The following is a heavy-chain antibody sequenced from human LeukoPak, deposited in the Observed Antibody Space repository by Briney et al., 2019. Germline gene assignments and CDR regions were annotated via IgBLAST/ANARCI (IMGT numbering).Heavy chain of an antibody. CDR2: ISSGSGT. Sequence: GGSLRLSCSASGFIFRSYAIHWVRQAPGKGLEYVSSISSGSGTYYADSVKGRFTVSRDNSKNTVYLEMSSLRLEDTAMYYCATNTYVDYVSFDIWGQGTMVTVSS. CDR3: ATNTYVDYVSFDI. J-gene: IGHJ3*02. CDR1: GFIFRSYA. D-gene: IGHD4-17*01. V-gene: IGHV3-64D*06.